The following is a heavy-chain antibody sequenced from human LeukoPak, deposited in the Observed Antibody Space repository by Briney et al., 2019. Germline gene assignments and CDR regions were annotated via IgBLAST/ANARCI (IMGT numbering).Heavy chain of an antibody. CDR1: GFTFSSYA. J-gene: IGHJ4*02. D-gene: IGHD2-15*01. V-gene: IGHV3-30*04. CDR3: ARSRPRGGPFDY. CDR2: ISYDGSNK. Sequence: GGSLRLSCAASGFTFSSYAMHWVRQAPGKGLEWVAVISYDGSNKYYADSVKGRFTISRDNSKNTLYLQMNSLRAEDTAVYYCARSRPRGGPFDYWGQGTLVTVSS.